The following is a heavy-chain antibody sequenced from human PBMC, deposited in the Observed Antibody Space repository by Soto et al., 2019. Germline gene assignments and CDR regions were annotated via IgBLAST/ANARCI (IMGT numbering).Heavy chain of an antibody. D-gene: IGHD1-1*01. CDR3: AKDGSEVQGYMDV. CDR1: GFTFSSYA. Sequence: PGGSLRLSCAASGFTFSSYAISWVRQAPGKGLEWVSAISGSGGSTYYADSVKGRFTISRDNSKNTLYLQMNSLRAEDTAVYYCAKDGSEVQGYMDVWGKGTTVTVSS. J-gene: IGHJ6*03. CDR2: ISGSGGST. V-gene: IGHV3-23*01.